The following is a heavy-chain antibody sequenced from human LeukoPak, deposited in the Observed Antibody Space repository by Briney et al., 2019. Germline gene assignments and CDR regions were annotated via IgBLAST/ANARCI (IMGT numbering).Heavy chain of an antibody. Sequence: ASVKVSCKASGYTFTGYYMHWVRQAPGQGLEWMGWINPNSGGTNYAQKFQGRVTMTRDTSISTAYMELSRLRSDDTAVYYCARTSTVTPLFNYWGQGTLVTVSS. J-gene: IGHJ4*02. CDR1: GYTFTGYY. CDR3: ARTSTVTPLFNY. V-gene: IGHV1-2*02. D-gene: IGHD4-17*01. CDR2: INPNSGGT.